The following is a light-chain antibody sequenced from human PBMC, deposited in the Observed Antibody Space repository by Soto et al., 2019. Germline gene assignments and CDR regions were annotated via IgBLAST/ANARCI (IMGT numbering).Light chain of an antibody. CDR2: AAS. J-gene: IGKJ2*01. CDR1: QGISNL. Sequence: DIQMTQSPSSLSASVGDRVTITCRASQGISNLLGWFQHKPGKAPKRLIYAASSLQGGVPSRFSGSRYGTEFTLTITGLQPEDFEDYYCLQHKTYPYTFGQGTKLEIK. V-gene: IGKV1-17*01. CDR3: LQHKTYPYT.